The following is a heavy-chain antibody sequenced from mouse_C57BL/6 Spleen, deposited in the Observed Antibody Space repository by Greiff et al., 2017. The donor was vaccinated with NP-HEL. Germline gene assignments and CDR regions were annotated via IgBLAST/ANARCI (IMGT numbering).Heavy chain of an antibody. V-gene: IGHV5-4*01. CDR2: ISDGGSYT. CDR3: ARETYDGYYGFAY. CDR1: GFTFSSYA. Sequence: EVKLVESGGGLVKPGGSLKLSCAASGFTFSSYAMSWVRQTPEKRLEWVATISDGGSYTYYPENVKGRFTISRDNAKNNLYLQMSHLTSEDTAMYYCARETYDGYYGFAYWGQGTLVTVSA. D-gene: IGHD2-3*01. J-gene: IGHJ3*01.